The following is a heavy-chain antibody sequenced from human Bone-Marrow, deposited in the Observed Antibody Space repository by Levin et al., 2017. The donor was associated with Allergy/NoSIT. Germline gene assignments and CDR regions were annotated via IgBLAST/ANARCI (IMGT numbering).Heavy chain of an antibody. CDR3: ARDISVTGYYFDY. V-gene: IGHV3-33*01. D-gene: IGHD6-19*01. CDR2: IWYDGRNK. J-gene: IGHJ4*02. Sequence: GESLKISCAASGFTFSSSGMHWVRQAPGKGLEWVAVIWYDGRNKYYADSVKGRFTISKDNSKNTLYLQMNGLRAEDTAVYYCARDISVTGYYFDYWGQGTLVTVSS. CDR1: GFTFSSSG.